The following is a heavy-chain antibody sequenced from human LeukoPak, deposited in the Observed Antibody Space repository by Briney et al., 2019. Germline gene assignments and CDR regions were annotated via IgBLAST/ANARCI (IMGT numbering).Heavy chain of an antibody. Sequence: ASEKVSCKASGYTFTNYAMNWVRQAPGQGLEWMGQINTNTGNPTYAQGFTGRLVFSWDTSVSPAYLQISSLKAEDTAVYYCARVMVVQGYCSGGSCYDAFDIWGQGTMVTVSS. D-gene: IGHD2-15*01. V-gene: IGHV7-4-1*02. CDR1: GYTFTNYA. J-gene: IGHJ3*02. CDR2: INTNTGNP. CDR3: ARVMVVQGYCSGGSCYDAFDI.